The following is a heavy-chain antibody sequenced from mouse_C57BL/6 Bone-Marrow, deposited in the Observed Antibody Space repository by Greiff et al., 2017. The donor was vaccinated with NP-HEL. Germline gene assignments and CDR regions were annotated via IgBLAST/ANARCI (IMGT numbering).Heavy chain of an antibody. Sequence: VQLVESGAELARPGASVKLSCKASGYTFTSYGISWVKQRTGQGLEWIGEIYPRSGNTYYNEKFKGKATLTADKSSSTAYMELRSLTSEDSAVYFCARDSNYDYWGQGTTLTVSS. CDR3: ARDSNYDY. CDR2: IYPRSGNT. J-gene: IGHJ2*01. CDR1: GYTFTSYG. D-gene: IGHD2-5*01. V-gene: IGHV1-81*01.